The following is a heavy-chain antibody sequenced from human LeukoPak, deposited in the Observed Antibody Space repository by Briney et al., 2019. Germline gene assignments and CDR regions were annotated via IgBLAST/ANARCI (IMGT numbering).Heavy chain of an antibody. J-gene: IGHJ4*02. V-gene: IGHV3-30*03. D-gene: IGHD6-6*01. Sequence: GGSLRLSCAASGFTFGSYSMNWVRQAPGKGLEWVAVISYDGSNKYYADSVKGRFTISRDNSKNTLYLQMNSLRAEDTAVYYCARDYKSIAARPAVGYWGQGTLVTVSS. CDR3: ARDYKSIAARPAVGY. CDR1: GFTFGSYS. CDR2: ISYDGSNK.